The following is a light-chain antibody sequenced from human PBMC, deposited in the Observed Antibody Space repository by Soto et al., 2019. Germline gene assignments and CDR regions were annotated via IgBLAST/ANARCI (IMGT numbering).Light chain of an antibody. J-gene: IGKJ1*01. Sequence: EIVLTQSPATLSSFPGDRATLSCRASQTVRNNYLAWYQQKPGQAPRLLIYGASSRATGIPDRFSGSGSGTDFTLTISRLEPEDFAVYYCQQYGSSPWTFGQGTKVDVK. CDR3: QQYGSSPWT. V-gene: IGKV3-20*01. CDR1: QTVRNNY. CDR2: GAS.